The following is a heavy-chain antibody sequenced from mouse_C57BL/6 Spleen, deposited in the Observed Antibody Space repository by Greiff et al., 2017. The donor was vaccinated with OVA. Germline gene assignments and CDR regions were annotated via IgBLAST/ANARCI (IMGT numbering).Heavy chain of an antibody. Sequence: VQLQQPGAELVKPGASVKLSCKASGYTFTSYWMQWVKQRPGQGLEWIGEIDPSDSYTNYNQKFKGKATLTVDTSSSTAYMQLSSLTSEDSAVYYCARGRGLDYWGQGTTRTVSS. V-gene: IGHV1-50*01. CDR3: ARGRGLDY. D-gene: IGHD3-3*01. CDR2: IDPSDSYT. CDR1: GYTFTSYW. J-gene: IGHJ2*01.